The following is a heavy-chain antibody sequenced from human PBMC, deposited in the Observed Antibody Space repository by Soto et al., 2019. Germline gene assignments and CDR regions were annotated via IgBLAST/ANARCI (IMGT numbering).Heavy chain of an antibody. Sequence: QGQLVESGGGVVQPGRSLRLSCAASGFTFRRYDIHWVRQAPGKGREWVAVASYNGRDEYYAESVKGRFTISRDNSQNTLYLPMNSLRAEDTAVYYCATDRYWYFSDSGSYTYFYYGMDVWGQGTTVTVAS. CDR3: ATDRYWYFSDSGSYTYFYYGMDV. J-gene: IGHJ6*02. CDR2: ASYNGRDE. CDR1: GFTFRRYD. V-gene: IGHV3-30*03. D-gene: IGHD3-10*01.